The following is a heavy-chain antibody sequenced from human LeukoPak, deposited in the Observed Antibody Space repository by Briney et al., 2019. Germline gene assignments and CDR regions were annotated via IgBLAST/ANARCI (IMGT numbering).Heavy chain of an antibody. V-gene: IGHV3-49*04. CDR1: GFAFDDFA. J-gene: IGHJ4*02. CDR3: SRNGLVDFDY. Sequence: GGSLRLSCTPSGFAFDDFAMSWVRQPAGKGLEWVGFIRRRAYGGAAEYAASVKGRFIISRDDSKGIAYLQMNSLKTEDTAVYYCSRNGLVDFDYWGQGSRVIVSP. CDR2: IRRRAYGGAA.